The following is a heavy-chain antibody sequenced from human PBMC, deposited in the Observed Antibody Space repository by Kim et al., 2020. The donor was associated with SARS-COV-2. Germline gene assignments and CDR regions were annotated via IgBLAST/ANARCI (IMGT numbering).Heavy chain of an antibody. CDR3: ARSAAMYYYYGMDV. Sequence: YNPSLKSRVTISVDKSKNQFSLTVTSVTAADTAVYYCARSAAMYYYYGMDVWGRGTTVSVSS. D-gene: IGHD3-10*01. V-gene: IGHV4-4*02. J-gene: IGHJ6*01.